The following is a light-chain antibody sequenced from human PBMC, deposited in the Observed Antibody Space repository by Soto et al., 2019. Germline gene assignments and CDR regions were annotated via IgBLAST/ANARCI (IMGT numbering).Light chain of an antibody. CDR3: SSYTRSSTSVI. Sequence: QSALTQPASVSGSPGQSITISCTGTSSDMDGYNYVSWYQQYPGEAPKLIIYDVYTRPSGVSNRFSGSRSDNTASLTISGLQAADEADYYCSSYTRSSTSVIFGGGAKLTVL. CDR2: DVY. V-gene: IGLV2-14*03. CDR1: SSDMDGYNY. J-gene: IGLJ2*01.